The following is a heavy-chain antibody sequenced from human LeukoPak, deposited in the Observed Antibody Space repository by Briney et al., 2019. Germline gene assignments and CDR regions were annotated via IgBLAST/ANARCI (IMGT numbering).Heavy chain of an antibody. D-gene: IGHD3-10*01. V-gene: IGHV3-23*01. CDR3: ANSPTMVRSYYFDY. CDR2: ISGSGGST. J-gene: IGHJ4*02. CDR1: GFTFSSYA. Sequence: GGSLRLSCAASGFTFSSYAMSWVRQAPGKGPEWVSAISGSGGSTYYADSVKGRFTISREHSKNRLYLQMNSLGAEDTAVYYCANSPTMVRSYYFDYWGQGTLVTVSS.